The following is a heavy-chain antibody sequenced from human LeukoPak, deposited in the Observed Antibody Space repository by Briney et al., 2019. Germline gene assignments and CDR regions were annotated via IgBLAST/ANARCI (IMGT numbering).Heavy chain of an antibody. V-gene: IGHV3-7*01. Sequence: GGSLRLSCAASGFIFTDYWMNWVRRAPGRGLEWLASVKRDGSATSYVDSVKGRFTISRDNAKNSLYLQMNSLRADDTALYYRARSRGDSWGQGTLVTVSS. J-gene: IGHJ4*02. CDR3: ARSRGDS. CDR1: GFIFTDYW. CDR2: VKRDGSAT.